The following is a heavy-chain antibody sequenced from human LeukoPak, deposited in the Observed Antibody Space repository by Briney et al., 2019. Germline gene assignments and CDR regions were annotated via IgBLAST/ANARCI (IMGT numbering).Heavy chain of an antibody. CDR2: IYYSGST. V-gene: IGHV4-31*11. D-gene: IGHD2-15*01. J-gene: IGHJ5*02. CDR1: GGSISSGGYS. Sequence: PSETLSLTCAVSGGSISSGGYSWSWIRQHPGKGLEWIGYIYYSGSTYYNPSLKGRVTISVDTSKNQFSLKLSSVTAADTAVYYCARDSGQYCSGGSCYSGRLFDPWGQGTLVTVSS. CDR3: ARDSGQYCSGGSCYSGRLFDP.